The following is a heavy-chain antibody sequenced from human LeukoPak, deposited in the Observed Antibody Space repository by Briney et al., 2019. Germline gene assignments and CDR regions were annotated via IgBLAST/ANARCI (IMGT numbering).Heavy chain of an antibody. J-gene: IGHJ4*02. CDR3: ARDLLNYYDSSGYFDY. Sequence: ASVKVSCKASGYTFTSYGISWVRQAPGQGLEWMGWISAYNGNTNYAQKLQGRVTMTTDTSTSTAYMELRSLRSEDTAVYYCARDLLNYYDSSGYFDYWGQGTLVTVSS. CDR2: ISAYNGNT. CDR1: GYTFTSYG. V-gene: IGHV1-18*01. D-gene: IGHD3-22*01.